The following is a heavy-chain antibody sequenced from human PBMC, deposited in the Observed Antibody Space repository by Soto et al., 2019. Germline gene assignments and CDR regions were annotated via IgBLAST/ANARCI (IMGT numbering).Heavy chain of an antibody. CDR2: ISAYNGNT. V-gene: IGHV1-18*01. CDR1: GYPFTSHG. Sequence: GSGEESCKASGYPFTSHGISSVRQAPGQGLEWMGWISAYNGNTNYAQKLQGRGTMTTDTSTSTAYMELRSLRSDDTAVYYCARDSTAVAGIDCWGQGTMFTVSS. D-gene: IGHD6-19*01. CDR3: ARDSTAVAGIDC. J-gene: IGHJ4*02.